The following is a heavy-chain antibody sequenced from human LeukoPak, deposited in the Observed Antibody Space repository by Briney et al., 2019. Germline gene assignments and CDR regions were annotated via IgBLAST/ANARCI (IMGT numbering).Heavy chain of an antibody. V-gene: IGHV3-30*02. CDR3: ATYYDFWSGYYPTPDY. CDR1: GFTFSTYG. Sequence: GRSLRLSCEASGFTFSTYGMHWVRQAPGKGLEWVAFIRYDGSNKYYADSVKGRFTISRDNSKNTLYLQMNSLRAEDTAVYYCATYYDFWSGYYPTPDYWGQGTLVTVSS. CDR2: IRYDGSNK. D-gene: IGHD3-3*01. J-gene: IGHJ4*02.